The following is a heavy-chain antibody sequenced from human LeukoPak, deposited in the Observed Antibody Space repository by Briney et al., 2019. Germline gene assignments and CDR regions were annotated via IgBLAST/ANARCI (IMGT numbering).Heavy chain of an antibody. J-gene: IGHJ4*02. CDR1: GFTFSSYA. V-gene: IGHV3-23*01. CDR3: AKQTIFGVAKNLGGTIGAEFDY. CDR2: ISGSGGST. Sequence: GGSLRLSCAASGFTFSSYAMSWVRQAPGKGLERVSAISGSGGSTYYADSVKGRFTISRDNSKNTLYLQMNSLRAEDTAVYYCAKQTIFGVAKNLGGTIGAEFDYWGQGTLVTVSS. D-gene: IGHD3-3*01.